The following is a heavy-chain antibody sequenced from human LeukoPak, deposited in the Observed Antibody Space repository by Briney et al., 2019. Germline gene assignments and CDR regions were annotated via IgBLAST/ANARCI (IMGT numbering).Heavy chain of an antibody. CDR2: IWYDGSNK. J-gene: IGHJ4*02. CDR1: GFTFSSYG. CDR3: AKEGPRSAFDY. Sequence: GGSLRLSCAASGFTFSSYGMHWVRQAPGKGLEWVAVIWYDGSNKYYADSVKGRFTISRDNSKNTLYLQMNSLGAEDTAVYYCAKEGPRSAFDYWGQGTLVTVSS. V-gene: IGHV3-33*06.